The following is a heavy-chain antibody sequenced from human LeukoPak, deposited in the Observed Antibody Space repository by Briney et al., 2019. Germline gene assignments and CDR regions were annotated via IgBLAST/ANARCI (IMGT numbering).Heavy chain of an antibody. V-gene: IGHV3-7*01. Sequence: PGGSLRLSCAVSGFTFSSYWMSWVRQAPGKGLEWVANIKQDGSEKYYVDSVKGRFTISGDNAKNSLYLQMNSLRAEDTAVYYCARESMVRGVIPPYYYYYMDVWGKGTTVTVSS. CDR1: GFTFSSYW. CDR3: ARESMVRGVIPPYYYYYMDV. CDR2: IKQDGSEK. D-gene: IGHD3-10*01. J-gene: IGHJ6*03.